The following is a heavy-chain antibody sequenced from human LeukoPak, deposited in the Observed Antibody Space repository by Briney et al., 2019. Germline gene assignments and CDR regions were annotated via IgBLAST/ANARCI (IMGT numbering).Heavy chain of an antibody. CDR3: ARGFRFYSSSWYPVRYYYGMDV. J-gene: IGHJ6*02. CDR1: GGSISSSSYY. D-gene: IGHD6-13*01. Sequence: PSETLSLTCSVSGGSISSSSYYWGWIRQPPGRGLEWIGNIYYSGSTYYNPSLKSRVTISVDTSKNQFSLKLSSVTAADTAVYYCARGFRFYSSSWYPVRYYYGMDVWGQGTTVTVSS. CDR2: IYYSGST. V-gene: IGHV4-39*01.